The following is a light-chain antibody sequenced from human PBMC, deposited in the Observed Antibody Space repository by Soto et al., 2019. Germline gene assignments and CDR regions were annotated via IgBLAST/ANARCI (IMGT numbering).Light chain of an antibody. CDR1: SSNIGSKY. V-gene: IGLV1-47*01. J-gene: IGLJ2*01. CDR3: AAWDDSLSAVI. Sequence: QSVLTQPPSASGTPGQRVTISCSGSSSNIGSKYVYWYQQLPGTAPKLLIYRNNQRPSGVPDRFSGSKSATSASLAVSGLRSADEADYYCAAWDDSLSAVIFGGGTQLTVL. CDR2: RNN.